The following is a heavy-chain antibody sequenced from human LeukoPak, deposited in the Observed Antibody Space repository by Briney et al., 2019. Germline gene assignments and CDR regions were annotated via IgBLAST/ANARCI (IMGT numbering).Heavy chain of an antibody. CDR2: IIPIFGTA. CDR3: ASSQETRSKPRHYYYYMDV. J-gene: IGHJ6*03. D-gene: IGHD2-2*01. CDR1: GGTFSSYA. Sequence: SVKVSCKASGGTFSSYAISWVRQAPGQGLEWMGGIIPIFGTANYAQKFQGRVTITADESTSTAYMELSSLRSEDTAVYYCASSQETRSKPRHYYYYMDVWGKGTTVTVSS. V-gene: IGHV1-69*01.